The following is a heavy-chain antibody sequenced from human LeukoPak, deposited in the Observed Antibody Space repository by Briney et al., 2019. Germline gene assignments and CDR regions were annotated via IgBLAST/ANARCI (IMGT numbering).Heavy chain of an antibody. J-gene: IGHJ4*02. CDR3: ARTNGWYPGDY. D-gene: IGHD6-19*01. Sequence: PGGSLRLSCAASGFTFSNFWMSWVRQAPGKGLEWVANIKPDGSEGYYADSVKGRFTISRDNAKNSLYLQMNSLRAEDTAMYYCARTNGWYPGDYWGQGTLVTVSA. CDR1: GFTFSNFW. CDR2: IKPDGSEG. V-gene: IGHV3-7*01.